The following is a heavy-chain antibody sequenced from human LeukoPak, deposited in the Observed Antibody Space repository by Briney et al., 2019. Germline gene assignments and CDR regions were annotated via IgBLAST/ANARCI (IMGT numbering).Heavy chain of an antibody. CDR1: GGSISNYY. V-gene: IGHV4-4*07. J-gene: IGHJ4*02. CDR3: ARRFPGGYGDYFDY. Sequence: SETLSLTCTVSGGSISNYYWSWIRQPAGKGLEWIGRIQTSGTTNYNSSLESRVTMSVDTSKNQFSLKVTSVTAADTAVYYCARRFPGGYGDYFDYWGQGILVTVST. D-gene: IGHD4-17*01. CDR2: IQTSGTT.